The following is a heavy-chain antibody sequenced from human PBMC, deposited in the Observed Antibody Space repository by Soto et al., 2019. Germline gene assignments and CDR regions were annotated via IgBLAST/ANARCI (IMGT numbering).Heavy chain of an antibody. D-gene: IGHD1-26*01. Sequence: PSETLSLTCAVSGDSISGSQWWSWVRLPPGKGLEWIGEISHTGTTNYNPSLKSRVTMSVDKPKNQFSLKLSSVTAADTAVYYCARPGGGPSRYYGMDVWGQGTTVTVSS. V-gene: IGHV4-4*02. J-gene: IGHJ6*02. CDR3: ARPGGGPSRYYGMDV. CDR1: GDSISGSQW. CDR2: ISHTGTT.